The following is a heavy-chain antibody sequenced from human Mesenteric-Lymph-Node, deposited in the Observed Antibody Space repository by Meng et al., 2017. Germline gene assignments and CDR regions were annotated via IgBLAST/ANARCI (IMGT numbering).Heavy chain of an antibody. J-gene: IGHJ4*02. D-gene: IGHD6-13*01. CDR3: VRWYFDY. CDR2: ISVGDGNT. Sequence: QVQFVQSGAGVKNPGASVKVSCKTSGYSFTTYAIHWVRQAPGQRLEWMGWISVGDGNTKYSQNFQGRVTITRDTSASTASMELSSLRSEDTAVYYCVRWYFDYWGQGTLVTVSS. CDR1: GYSFTTYA. V-gene: IGHV1-3*01.